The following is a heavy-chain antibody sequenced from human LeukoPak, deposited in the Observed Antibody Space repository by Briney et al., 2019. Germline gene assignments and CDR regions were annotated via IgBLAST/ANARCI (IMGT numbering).Heavy chain of an antibody. V-gene: IGHV3-48*01. CDR3: ARDTKYAFDN. D-gene: IGHD2-2*01. CDR1: GFTFSSYS. J-gene: IGHJ4*02. CDR2: IGISSGNT. Sequence: GSLRLSCAASGFTFSSYSMNWVRQAPGKGLEWISYIGISSGNTKYADSVKGRFTISGDKARNSVYLQMNSLRVEDTAVYYCARDTKYAFDNWGQGTLVTVSS.